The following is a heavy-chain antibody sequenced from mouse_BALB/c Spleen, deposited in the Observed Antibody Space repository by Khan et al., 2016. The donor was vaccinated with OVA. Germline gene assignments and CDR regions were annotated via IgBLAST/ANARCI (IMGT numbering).Heavy chain of an antibody. V-gene: IGHV1S41*01. CDR3: TSSTYSLISPYAMDS. J-gene: IGHJ4*01. Sequence: DLVKPGASVKLSCKASGYTFTSYWINWIKQRPGQGLEWIGRGSPGRGSPYYKEIFKGKATVTVDKSSSTAYIQLNSLSCEDSAAYLCTSSTYSLISPYAMDSWGQCTSFTVSS. D-gene: IGHD1-1*01. CDR1: GYTFTSYW. CDR2: GSPGRGSP.